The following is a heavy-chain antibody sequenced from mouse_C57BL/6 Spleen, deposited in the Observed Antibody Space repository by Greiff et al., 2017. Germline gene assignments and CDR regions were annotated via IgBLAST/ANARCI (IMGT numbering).Heavy chain of an antibody. Sequence: QVQLKQSGAELVKPGASVKMSCKASGYTFPSYWITWVKQRPGQGLEWIGDIYPGSGSTNYNEKFKSKATLTVDTSSSTAYMQLSSLTSEDSAVYYCARGLYDYDYFDYWGQGTTLTVSS. CDR3: ARGLYDYDYFDY. CDR2: IYPGSGST. CDR1: GYTFPSYW. V-gene: IGHV1-55*01. D-gene: IGHD2-4*01. J-gene: IGHJ2*01.